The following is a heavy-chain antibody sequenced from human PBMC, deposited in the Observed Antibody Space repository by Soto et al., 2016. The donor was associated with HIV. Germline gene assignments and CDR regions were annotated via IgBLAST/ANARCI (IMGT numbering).Heavy chain of an antibody. CDR3: ARGYSGSYEMGLXVEFFQF. CDR1: GGSISSYY. D-gene: IGHD1-26*01. J-gene: IGHJ1*01. Sequence: QVQLLESGPGRVKPSETLSLNCTVSGGSISSYYWSWIRQPPGKGLEWIGYVYYSGSTKYNPSLNSRVTISIDTSKNQFSLKLSSVTAADTATYYCARGYSGSYEMGLXVEFFQFWGQGTLVHRLL. V-gene: IGHV4-59*01. CDR2: VYYSGST.